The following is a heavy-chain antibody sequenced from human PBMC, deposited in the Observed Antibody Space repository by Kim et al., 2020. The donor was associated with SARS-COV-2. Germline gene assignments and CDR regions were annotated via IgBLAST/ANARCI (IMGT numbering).Heavy chain of an antibody. J-gene: IGHJ3*02. D-gene: IGHD6-19*01. CDR3: ARFRESRLQWLVRFDAFDI. V-gene: IGHV4-39*01. Sequence: SRVTISVDTSKNQFSLKLSSVTAADTAVYYCARFRESRLQWLVRFDAFDIWGQGTMVTVSS.